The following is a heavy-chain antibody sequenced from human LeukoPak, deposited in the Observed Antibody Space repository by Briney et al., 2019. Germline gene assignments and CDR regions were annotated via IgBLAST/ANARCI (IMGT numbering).Heavy chain of an antibody. V-gene: IGHV3-23*01. CDR2: ISGSGGST. D-gene: IGHD6-19*01. CDR1: GFTFSSYA. Sequence: GGSLRLSRAASGFTFSSYAMSWVHQAPGKGLEWVSAISGSGGSTYYADSVKGRFTISRDNSKNTLYLQMNSLRAEDTAVYYCAKDGIGYSSGWYTDYWGQGTLVTVSS. J-gene: IGHJ4*02. CDR3: AKDGIGYSSGWYTDY.